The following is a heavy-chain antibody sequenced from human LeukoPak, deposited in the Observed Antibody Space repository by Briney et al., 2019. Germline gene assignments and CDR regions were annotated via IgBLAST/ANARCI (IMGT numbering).Heavy chain of an antibody. CDR3: ARDGVVVTAIPYNYYYYMDV. J-gene: IGHJ6*03. Sequence: GGSLRLSCAASGFTFSSYAMHWVRQAPGKGLEWVAVISYDGSNKYYADSVKGRFTISRDNSKNTLYLQMNSLRAEDTAVYYCARDGVVVTAIPYNYYYYMDVWGKGTTVTVSS. CDR2: ISYDGSNK. CDR1: GFTFSSYA. V-gene: IGHV3-30*01. D-gene: IGHD2-21*02.